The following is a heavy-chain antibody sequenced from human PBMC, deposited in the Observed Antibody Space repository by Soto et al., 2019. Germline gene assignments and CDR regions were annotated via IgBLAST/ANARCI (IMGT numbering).Heavy chain of an antibody. CDR1: GFTFSTYV. V-gene: IGHV3-23*01. Sequence: EGSLRRSCVASGFTFSTYVMNWVRQAPGQGLEWVSSISATGGSTYYADSVKGRFTISRDNSKNTLYLQMNSLRGEDTAVYYCAGGGFVRIWYFDLWGRGTLVTVSS. CDR2: ISATGGST. J-gene: IGHJ2*01. CDR3: AGGGFVRIWYFDL. D-gene: IGHD3-10*01.